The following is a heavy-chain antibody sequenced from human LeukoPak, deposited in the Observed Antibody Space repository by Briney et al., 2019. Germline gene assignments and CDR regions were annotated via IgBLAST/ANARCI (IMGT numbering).Heavy chain of an antibody. J-gene: IGHJ3*02. Sequence: SGTLSLTCAVSGGSISSSNWWSWVRQPPGKGLEWIGYIYYSGSTNYNPSLKSRVTTSVDTSKNQFSLKLSSVTAADTAVYYCASFGDILGELSPVRYAFDIWGQGTMVTVSS. D-gene: IGHD3-16*02. CDR3: ASFGDILGELSPVRYAFDI. CDR1: GGSISSSNW. CDR2: IYYSGST. V-gene: IGHV4-4*02.